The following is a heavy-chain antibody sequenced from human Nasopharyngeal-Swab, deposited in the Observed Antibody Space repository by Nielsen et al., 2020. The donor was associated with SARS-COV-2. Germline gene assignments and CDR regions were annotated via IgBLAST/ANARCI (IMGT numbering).Heavy chain of an antibody. J-gene: IGHJ6*03. CDR1: GYTFTSYG. CDR3: AGDSIVLMVYAPNYYYYYMDV. CDR2: ISAYNGNT. D-gene: IGHD2-8*01. V-gene: IGHV1-18*01. Sequence: ASVKVSCKASGYTFTSYGIGWVRQAPGQGLEWMGWISAYNGNTNYAQKLQGRVTMTTDTSTSTAYMELRSLRSDDTAVYYCAGDSIVLMVYAPNYYYYYMDVWGKGTTVTVSS.